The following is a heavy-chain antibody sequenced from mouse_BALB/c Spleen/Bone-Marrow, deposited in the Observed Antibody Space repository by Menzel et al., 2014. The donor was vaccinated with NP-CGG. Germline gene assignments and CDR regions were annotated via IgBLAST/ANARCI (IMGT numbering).Heavy chain of an antibody. D-gene: IGHD2-10*02. CDR1: GYTFTDYA. CDR2: ISTYYGDA. CDR3: ARRYANPYYAMDY. V-gene: IGHV1S137*01. Sequence: QLKESGAELVRPGVSVKISCKGSGYTFTDYAMHWVKQSHAKSLEWIGVISTYYGDARYNQNFKGKATMTVDRSSSTAYMELARLTSEDSAIYYCARRYANPYYAMDYWGQGTSVTVSS. J-gene: IGHJ4*01.